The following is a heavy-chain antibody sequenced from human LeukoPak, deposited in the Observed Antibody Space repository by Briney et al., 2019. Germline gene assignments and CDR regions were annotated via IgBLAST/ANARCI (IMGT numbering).Heavy chain of an antibody. CDR3: GSGYGFF. Sequence: KPGGSLRLSCTASGFTFGDYSMSWFRQAPGKGLEWVGFIRNEVSGGTTEYASSVKGRFTISRDDSKSIAYLQMNSLETEDTAVYYCGSGYGFFWGQGTLVTVSS. CDR1: GFTFGDYS. V-gene: IGHV3-49*05. CDR2: IRNEVSGGTT. J-gene: IGHJ4*02. D-gene: IGHD3-3*01.